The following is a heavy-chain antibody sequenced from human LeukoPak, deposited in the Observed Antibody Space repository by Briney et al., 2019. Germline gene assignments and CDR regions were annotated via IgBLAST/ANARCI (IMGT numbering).Heavy chain of an antibody. CDR2: ISGSGGST. Sequence: GGSLRLSCAASGFTFSSYAMSWVRQAPGKGLEWVSAISGSGGSTYYADSVKGRFTISRDNSKNTLYLQMDSLRAEDTAVYYCARDRILGGARSGIGNPPPGYWGQGTLVTVSS. J-gene: IGHJ4*02. CDR1: GFTFSSYA. D-gene: IGHD2-21*01. CDR3: ARDRILGGARSGIGNPPPGY. V-gene: IGHV3-23*01.